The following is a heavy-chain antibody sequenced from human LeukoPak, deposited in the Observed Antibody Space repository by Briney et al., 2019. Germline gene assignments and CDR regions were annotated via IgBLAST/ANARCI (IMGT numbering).Heavy chain of an antibody. J-gene: IGHJ4*02. CDR1: GFTFSSYA. V-gene: IGHV3-23*01. Sequence: GGSLRLSCAASGFTFSSYAMSWVRQAPGKGLEWVSGFSGSGGSTYYADSVKGRFTISRDESKNTLYLQMNSLRAEDTAVYYCAKCSGGYSGYDDYWGQGTLVTVSS. CDR3: AKCSGGYSGYDDY. CDR2: FSGSGGST. D-gene: IGHD5-12*01.